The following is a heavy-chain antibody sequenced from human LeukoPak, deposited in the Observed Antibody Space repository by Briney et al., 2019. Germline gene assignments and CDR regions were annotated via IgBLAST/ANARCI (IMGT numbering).Heavy chain of an antibody. CDR2: ISSSSSTI. CDR3: ARGGMVRGVIIRDY. J-gene: IGHJ4*02. Sequence: GGSLRLSCAASGCTFSSYSMNWVRQAPRKGLEWGSYISSSSSTIYYADSVKGRFTISRDNAKNSLYLQMNSLRAEDTAVYYCARGGMVRGVIIRDYWGQGTLVTVSS. V-gene: IGHV3-48*04. CDR1: GCTFSSYS. D-gene: IGHD3-10*01.